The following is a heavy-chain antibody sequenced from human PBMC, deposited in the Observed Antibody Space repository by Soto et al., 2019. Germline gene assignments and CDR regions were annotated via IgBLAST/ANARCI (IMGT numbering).Heavy chain of an antibody. CDR3: ARDSPTYYDFWSGYYKDYYYYYMDV. CDR1: GFTFSSYS. V-gene: IGHV3-21*01. D-gene: IGHD3-3*01. J-gene: IGHJ6*03. Sequence: PGGSLRLSCAASGFTFSSYSMNWVRQAPGKGLEWVSSISSSSSYIYYADSVKGRFTISRDNAKNSLYLQMNSLRAEDTAVYYCARDSPTYYDFWSGYYKDYYYYYMDVWGKGTTVTVSS. CDR2: ISSSSSYI.